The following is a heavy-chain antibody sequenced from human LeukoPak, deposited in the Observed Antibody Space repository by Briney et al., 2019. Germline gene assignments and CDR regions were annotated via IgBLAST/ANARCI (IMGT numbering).Heavy chain of an antibody. Sequence: GGSLRLSCAASGFTFSSYAMHWVCQAPGKGLEWVAVISYDGSNKYYADSVKGRFTISRDNSKNTLYLQMNSLRAEDTAVYYCARGPVRAVVSTRYYYDMDVWGQGTTVTVSS. CDR3: ARGPVRAVVSTRYYYDMDV. J-gene: IGHJ6*02. CDR2: ISYDGSNK. CDR1: GFTFSSYA. D-gene: IGHD2/OR15-2a*01. V-gene: IGHV3-30-3*01.